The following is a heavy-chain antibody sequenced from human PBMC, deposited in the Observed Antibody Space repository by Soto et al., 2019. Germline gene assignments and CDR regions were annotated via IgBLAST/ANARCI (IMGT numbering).Heavy chain of an antibody. J-gene: IGHJ4*02. Sequence: SETLSRTCTVSGGSIRSYYWSWIRQPPGKGLEWIGYIYYSGSTNYNPSLKSRVTISVDTSKNQFSLKLSSVTAADTAVYYCARRYGASFDYWGQGTLVTVSS. CDR3: ARRYGASFDY. CDR2: IYYSGST. CDR1: GGSIRSYY. V-gene: IGHV4-59*01. D-gene: IGHD4-17*01.